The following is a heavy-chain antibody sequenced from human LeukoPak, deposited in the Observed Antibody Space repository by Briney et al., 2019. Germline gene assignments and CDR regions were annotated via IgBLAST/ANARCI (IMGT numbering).Heavy chain of an antibody. CDR2: MNPNSGNT. CDR3: ARGLVSSSWLRGLDAFDI. J-gene: IGHJ3*02. Sequence: ASVKVSCKASGYTFTSYDINWVRQATGQGLEWMGWMNPNSGNTGYAQKFQGRVTMTRNTSISTAYMELSSLRSEDTAVYYCARGLVSSSWLRGLDAFDIWGQGTMVTVSS. D-gene: IGHD6-13*01. CDR1: GYTFTSYD. V-gene: IGHV1-8*01.